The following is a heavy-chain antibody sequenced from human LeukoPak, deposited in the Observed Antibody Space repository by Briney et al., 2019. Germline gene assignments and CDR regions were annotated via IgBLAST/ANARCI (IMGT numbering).Heavy chain of an antibody. CDR1: GFTFSSYG. Sequence: GSLRLSCAASGFTFSSYGMHWVRQAPGKGLEWVAFIRYDGSNRYYADSVKGRFTISRDNSKNTLYLQMNSLRAEDTAVYYCAKRGYGDYGGVYWGQGTLVTVSS. V-gene: IGHV3-30*02. J-gene: IGHJ4*02. CDR2: IRYDGSNR. CDR3: AKRGYGDYGGVY. D-gene: IGHD4-17*01.